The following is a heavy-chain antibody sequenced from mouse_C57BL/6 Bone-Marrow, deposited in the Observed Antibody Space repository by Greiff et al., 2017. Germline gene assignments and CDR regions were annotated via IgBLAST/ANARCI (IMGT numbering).Heavy chain of an antibody. CDR1: GYTFTNYW. Sequence: QVHVKQSGAELVRPGTSVKMSCKASGYTFTNYWIGWAKQRPGHGLEWIGDIYPGGGYTNYNEKFKGKATLTADKSSSTAYMQFSSLTSEDSAIYYCARWGDVPFAYWGQGTLVTVSA. CDR2: IYPGGGYT. CDR3: ARWGDVPFAY. D-gene: IGHD3-3*01. V-gene: IGHV1-63*01. J-gene: IGHJ3*01.